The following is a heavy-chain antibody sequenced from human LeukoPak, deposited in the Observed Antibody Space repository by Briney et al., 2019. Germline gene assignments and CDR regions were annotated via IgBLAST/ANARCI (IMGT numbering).Heavy chain of an antibody. CDR3: ARDRVRRSTTGGAFDI. V-gene: IGHV1-18*01. CDR2: ISANNGNT. CDR1: GYTFTSYG. D-gene: IGHD2/OR15-2a*01. J-gene: IGHJ3*02. Sequence: ASVKVSCKASGYTFTSYGISWVRQAPGQGLEWMGWISANNGNTNYVQKLQGRVTMTTDTSTSTAYMELRSLKSDDTAMYYCARDRVRRSTTGGAFDIWGQGTMVTVSS.